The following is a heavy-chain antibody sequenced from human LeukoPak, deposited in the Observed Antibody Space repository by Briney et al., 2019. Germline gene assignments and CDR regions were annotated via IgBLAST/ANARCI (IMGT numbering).Heavy chain of an antibody. CDR3: TTGRATTGATY. CDR2: IKRKDDGGTT. V-gene: IGHV3-15*01. CDR1: GGTFSTYG. D-gene: IGHD6-13*01. Sequence: GGSLRLSCAPSGGTFSTYGMHWVRHAPGKRLEGVGRIKRKDDGGTTEYAAPVKGRSTISRDDSKNTMYLQMTSLKSEDTAVYYCTTGRATTGATYWGQGTLVTVSS. J-gene: IGHJ4*02.